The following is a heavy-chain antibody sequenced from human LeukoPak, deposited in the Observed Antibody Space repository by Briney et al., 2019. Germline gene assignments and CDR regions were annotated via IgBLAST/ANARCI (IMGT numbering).Heavy chain of an antibody. CDR1: GYTFTGYY. V-gene: IGHV1-2*02. CDR3: ARGRYCSGGSCYLDY. CDR2: INPNSGGT. D-gene: IGHD2-15*01. Sequence: GASVKVSCKASGYTFTGYYMHWVRQAPGQGLEWMGWINPNSGGTNYAQKFQGRVTMTRDTSISTAYMELSRLRSDDTAVYYCARGRYCSGGSCYLDYWGQGTLVTVSS. J-gene: IGHJ4*02.